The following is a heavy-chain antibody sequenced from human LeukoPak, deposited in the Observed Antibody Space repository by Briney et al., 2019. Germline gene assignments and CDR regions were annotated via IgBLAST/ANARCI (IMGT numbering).Heavy chain of an antibody. V-gene: IGHV3-15*05. J-gene: IGHJ4*02. Sequence: GGSLRLSCAASGFTFSSFSMNWVRQAPGKGLEWVARSRSKANGGTIGYAAPVKGRFTISRDDSKSTLYLQMNSLKTEDTAVYYCTTDEYNWGQGTLVTVSS. CDR3: TTDEYN. D-gene: IGHD2/OR15-2a*01. CDR1: GFTFSSFS. CDR2: SRSKANGGTI.